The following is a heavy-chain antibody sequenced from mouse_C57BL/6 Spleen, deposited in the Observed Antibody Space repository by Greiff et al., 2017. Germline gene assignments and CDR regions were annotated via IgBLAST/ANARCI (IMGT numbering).Heavy chain of an antibody. CDR1: GYTFTDYY. D-gene: IGHD2-3*01. CDR2: INPNNGGT. V-gene: IGHV1-26*01. Sequence: EVKLQQSGPELVKPGASVKISCKASGYTFTDYYMNWVKQSHGKSLEWIGDINPNNGGTSYNQKFKGKATLTVDKSSSTAYMGLRSLTSEDSAVYYCASCYDGYYVFAYWGQGTLVTVSA. CDR3: ASCYDGYYVFAY. J-gene: IGHJ3*01.